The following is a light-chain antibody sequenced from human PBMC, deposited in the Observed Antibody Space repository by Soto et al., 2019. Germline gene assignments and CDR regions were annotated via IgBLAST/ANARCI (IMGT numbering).Light chain of an antibody. J-gene: IGLJ3*02. Sequence: QLVLTQPPSASASLGASVKLTCTLSSGHNSYAIAWHQQQPEKGPRYLMKLNSDGSHSKGDRIPDRFSGSSSGAERYLTISTRQSEDDADYYCQTWSTDIRVFGGGTKLTVL. V-gene: IGLV4-69*01. CDR3: QTWSTDIRV. CDR2: LNSDGSH. CDR1: SGHNSYA.